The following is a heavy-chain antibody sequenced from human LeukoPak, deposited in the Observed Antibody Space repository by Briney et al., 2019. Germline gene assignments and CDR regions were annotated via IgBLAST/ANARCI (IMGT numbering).Heavy chain of an antibody. CDR3: AVVPTPHYILWFSLGREAFDI. CDR2: IYYSEST. J-gene: IGHJ3*02. D-gene: IGHD2-21*01. V-gene: IGHV4-30-4*08. Sequence: SQTLSLTCTVSGGSISSGDYYWSWIRQPPGNGLEWIGYIYYSESTYYNPSLKSRVTISVDTSKNQFSLKLSSVTAADTAVYYCAVVPTPHYILWFSLGREAFDIWGQGTMVTVSS. CDR1: GGSISSGDYY.